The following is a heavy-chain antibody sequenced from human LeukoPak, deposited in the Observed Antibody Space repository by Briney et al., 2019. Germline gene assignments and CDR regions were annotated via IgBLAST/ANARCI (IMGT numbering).Heavy chain of an antibody. J-gene: IGHJ4*02. D-gene: IGHD3-10*01. CDR2: ISAYNGNT. CDR3: ARALRYYYGSEGYYFDY. CDR1: GYTFTSYG. V-gene: IGHV1-18*01. Sequence: ASVKVSCTASGYTFTSYGISWVRQAPGQGPEWMGWISAYNGNTNYAQKLQGRVTMTTDTSTSTAYMELRSLRSDDTAVYYCARALRYYYGSEGYYFDYWGQGTLVTVSS.